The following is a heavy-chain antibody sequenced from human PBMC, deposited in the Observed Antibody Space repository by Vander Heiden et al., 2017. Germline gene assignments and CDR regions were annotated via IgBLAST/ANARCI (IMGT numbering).Heavy chain of an antibody. D-gene: IGHD3-16*01. CDR3: VRDAHRGGDFDY. V-gene: IGHV3-7*03. CDR2: IKPDGGEK. CDR1: GFTFSSYW. Sequence: EVQLVESGGGLVQPGGSLRLSCAAPGFTFSSYWMVWVRQAPGKGLEWVANIKPDGGEKYYVDSVMGRFTISRDNAKNSLSLEMNSLRAEDTALYYCVRDAHRGGDFDYWGQGTLVTVSS. J-gene: IGHJ4*02.